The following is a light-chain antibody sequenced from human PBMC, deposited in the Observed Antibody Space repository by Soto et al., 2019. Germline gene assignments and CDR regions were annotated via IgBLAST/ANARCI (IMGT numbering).Light chain of an antibody. J-gene: IGKJ1*01. V-gene: IGKV1-5*01. CDR3: QEYTTYSRT. Sequence: DIQMTQSPSTLSASVGDRVTITCRASQSISSWLAWYQQKPGKALKVLIYDASTLESGVPSRFSGGGSGTEFTLTITSLQPDDFATYYCQEYTTYSRTFGQGTKVEVK. CDR2: DAS. CDR1: QSISSW.